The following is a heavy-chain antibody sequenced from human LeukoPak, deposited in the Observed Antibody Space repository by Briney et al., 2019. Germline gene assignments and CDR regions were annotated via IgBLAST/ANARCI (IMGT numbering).Heavy chain of an antibody. Sequence: GGSLRLSCAASGFTFSSYAMHWVRQAPGKGLEWVAVISYDGSNKYYADSVKGRFTISRDNSKNTLYLQMNSLRAEDTAVYYCARGPTYYYDSSGSPEHFDYWGQGTLVTVSS. CDR3: ARGPTYYYDSSGSPEHFDY. CDR1: GFTFSSYA. CDR2: ISYDGSNK. D-gene: IGHD3-22*01. J-gene: IGHJ4*02. V-gene: IGHV3-30*04.